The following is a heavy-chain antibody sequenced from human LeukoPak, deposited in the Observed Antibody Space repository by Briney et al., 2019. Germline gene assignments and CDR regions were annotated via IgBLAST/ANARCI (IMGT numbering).Heavy chain of an antibody. CDR2: IFPNNGNT. V-gene: IGHV1-2*02. D-gene: IGHD5-18*01. Sequence: ASVTVSCKASGYTFTFYYIHWVRQAPGQGLEWMGWIFPNNGNTKYAQKFQGRVTMTRDMSTSTVYMELSSLRSEDTAMYYCARALPHRRLMDTTMEQHWFDPWGQGTLVTVSS. CDR1: GYTFTFYY. J-gene: IGHJ5*02. CDR3: ARALPHRRLMDTTMEQHWFDP.